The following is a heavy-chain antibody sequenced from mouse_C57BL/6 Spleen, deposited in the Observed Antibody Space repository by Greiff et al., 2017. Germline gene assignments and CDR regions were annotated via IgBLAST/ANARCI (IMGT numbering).Heavy chain of an antibody. CDR3: ALIATVERYFDV. J-gene: IGHJ1*03. CDR1: GYTFTDYN. Sequence: VQLQQSGPELVKPGASVKIPCKASGYTFTDYNMDWVKQSHGKSLEWMGDINPNNGGTIYNQKFKGKATLAVDKSSSTAYMELRSLTSEDTAVYYCALIATVERYFDVWGTGTTVTVSS. D-gene: IGHD1-1*01. V-gene: IGHV1-18*01. CDR2: INPNNGGT.